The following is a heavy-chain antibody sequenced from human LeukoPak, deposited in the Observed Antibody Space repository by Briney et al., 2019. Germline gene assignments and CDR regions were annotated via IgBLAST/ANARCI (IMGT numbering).Heavy chain of an antibody. CDR2: IYYSGST. CDR1: GGSISSSSCY. J-gene: IGHJ5*02. D-gene: IGHD3-22*01. Sequence: PSETLSLTCTVSGGSISSSSCYWGWIRQPPGKGLEWIGSIYYSGSTYYNPSLKSRVTISVDTSKNQFSLKLSSVTAADTAVYYCARDLGGFDDSSGYVWFDPWGQGTLVTVSS. V-gene: IGHV4-39*07. CDR3: ARDLGGFDDSSGYVWFDP.